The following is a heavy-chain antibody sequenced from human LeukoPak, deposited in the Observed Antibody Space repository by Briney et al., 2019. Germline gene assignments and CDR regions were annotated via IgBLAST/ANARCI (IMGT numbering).Heavy chain of an antibody. CDR2: IYYSGST. V-gene: IGHV4-31*03. D-gene: IGHD3-9*01. Sequence: SETLSLTCTVSGGSISSGGYYWSWIRQHPGKGLEWIGYIYYSGSTYYNPSLKSRVTISVDTSKNQFSLKLSSVTAADTAVYYCARANDILTGYPGYWGQGTLVTVSS. CDR3: ARANDILTGYPGY. J-gene: IGHJ4*02. CDR1: GGSISSGGYY.